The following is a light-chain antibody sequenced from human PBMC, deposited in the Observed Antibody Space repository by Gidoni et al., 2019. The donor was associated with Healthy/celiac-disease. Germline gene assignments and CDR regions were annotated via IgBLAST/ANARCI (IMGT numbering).Light chain of an antibody. CDR2: GAS. CDR3: QQYGSSPWT. V-gene: IGKV3-20*01. CDR1: QSVSSSY. Sequence: GERATLSCRASQSVSSSYLAWYQQKPGQAPRLLIYGASSRATGIPDRFSGSGSGTDFTLTISRLEPEAFAVYYCQQYGSSPWTFGQGTKVEIK. J-gene: IGKJ1*01.